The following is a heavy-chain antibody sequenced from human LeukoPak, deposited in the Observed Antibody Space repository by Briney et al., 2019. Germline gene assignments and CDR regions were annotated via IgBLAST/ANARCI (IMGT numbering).Heavy chain of an antibody. J-gene: IGHJ5*02. CDR2: IYSSGTT. V-gene: IGHV4-4*07. Sequence: SETLSLTCTVSGGSINTYYWSWIRQPAGKGLEWIGRIYSSGTTIYNPSLKSRVTMSVDTSKNQFSLKLSSVTAADTAVYFCASGSSGYDPWGQGTLVTVSS. D-gene: IGHD5-12*01. CDR3: ASGSSGYDP. CDR1: GGSINTYY.